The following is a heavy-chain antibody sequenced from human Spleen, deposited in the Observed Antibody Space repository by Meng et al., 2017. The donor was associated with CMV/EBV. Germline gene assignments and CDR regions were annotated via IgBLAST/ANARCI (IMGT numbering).Heavy chain of an antibody. CDR2: INSDGSST. CDR3: ARGDLLYDFWSGPFYFYYGMDV. J-gene: IGHJ6*02. D-gene: IGHD3-3*01. Sequence: GGSLRLSCAASGFTFSSYAMSWVRQAPGKGLEWVSRINSDGSSTSYADSVKGRFTLSRDNAKNPLYLQMNSLRAEDTAVYYCARGDLLYDFWSGPFYFYYGMDVWGQGTTVTVSS. CDR1: GFTFSSYA. V-gene: IGHV3-74*01.